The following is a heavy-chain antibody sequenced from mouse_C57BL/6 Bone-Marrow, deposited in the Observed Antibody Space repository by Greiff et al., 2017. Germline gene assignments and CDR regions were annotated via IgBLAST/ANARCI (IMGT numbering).Heavy chain of an antibody. V-gene: IGHV5-4*01. D-gene: IGHD1-1*01. CDR1: GFTFSSYA. J-gene: IGHJ2*01. Sequence: EVQLVESGGGLVKPGGSLKLSCAASGFTFSSYAMSWVRQTPEKRLEWVATISDGGSYTYYPDNVKGRFTISRDNAKNNLYLQMSHLKSEDTAMYYCARGEYYGSSYGDYWGQGTTLTGSS. CDR2: ISDGGSYT. CDR3: ARGEYYGSSYGDY.